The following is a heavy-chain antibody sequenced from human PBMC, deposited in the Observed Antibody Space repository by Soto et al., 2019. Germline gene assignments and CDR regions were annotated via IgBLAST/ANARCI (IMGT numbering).Heavy chain of an antibody. J-gene: IGHJ6*02. CDR1: GATFSTHA. CDR2: MIPISGTS. Sequence: SVKASCKVSGATFSTHAIIWVRQAPGHGLDWMGGMIPISGTSYYTQKIQGRVTINADEPTSTAFMELGSLKSDDTAVFYCARGYCSGGNCYSGMDVWGQGTMVTVSS. V-gene: IGHV1-69*13. CDR3: ARGYCSGGNCYSGMDV. D-gene: IGHD2-15*01.